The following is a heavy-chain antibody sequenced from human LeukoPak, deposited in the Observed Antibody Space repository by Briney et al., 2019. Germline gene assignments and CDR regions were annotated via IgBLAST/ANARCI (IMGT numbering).Heavy chain of an antibody. Sequence: SETLSLTCTVSGGSISSSSYYWGWIRQPPGKGLEWIGSIYYSGSTYYNPSLKSRVTISVDTSKNQFSLKLSSVTAADTAVYYCARRRYDSSGYYLYYFDYWGQGTLVTVSS. CDR2: IYYSGST. CDR3: ARRRYDSSGYYLYYFDY. CDR1: GGSISSSSYY. V-gene: IGHV4-39*01. D-gene: IGHD3-22*01. J-gene: IGHJ4*02.